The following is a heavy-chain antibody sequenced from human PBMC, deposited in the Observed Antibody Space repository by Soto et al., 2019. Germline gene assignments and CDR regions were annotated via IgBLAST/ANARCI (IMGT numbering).Heavy chain of an antibody. J-gene: IGHJ4*02. CDR1: GYSFTSYW. V-gene: IGHV5-51*01. Sequence: GESLKISCKGSGYSFTSYWIGWVRQMPGKGLEWMGIIYPGDSDTRYSPSFQGQVTISADKSISTAYLQWSSLKASDTAMYYCARHKAARVTMVRGVPRGDYWGQGTLVTVS. D-gene: IGHD3-10*01. CDR2: IYPGDSDT. CDR3: ARHKAARVTMVRGVPRGDY.